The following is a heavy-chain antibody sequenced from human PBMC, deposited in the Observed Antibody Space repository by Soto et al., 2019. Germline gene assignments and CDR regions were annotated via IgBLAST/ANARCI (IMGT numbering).Heavy chain of an antibody. D-gene: IGHD6-19*01. CDR2: INWNGGST. Sequence: GGSLRLSCAASGFTFDDYGMSWVRQAPGKGLEWVSGINWNGGSTGYADSVKGRFTISRDNAKNSLYLQMNSLRAEDTALYHCARESGQWLVPLSDAFDIWGQGTMVTVSS. V-gene: IGHV3-20*01. CDR1: GFTFDDYG. CDR3: ARESGQWLVPLSDAFDI. J-gene: IGHJ3*02.